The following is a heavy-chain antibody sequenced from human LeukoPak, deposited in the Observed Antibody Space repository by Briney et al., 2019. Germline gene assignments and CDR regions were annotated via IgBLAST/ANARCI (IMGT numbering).Heavy chain of an antibody. J-gene: IGHJ5*02. CDR2: IYYSGST. CDR3: ARAPHPNWFDP. V-gene: IGHV4-39*07. Sequence: SETLSLTCTVSGGSISSSSYYWGWIRQPPGKGLEWIGSIYYSGSTYYNPSLKSRVTISVDTSKNQFSLKLSSVTAADTAVYYCARAPHPNWFDPWGQGTLVTVSS. CDR1: GGSISSSSYY.